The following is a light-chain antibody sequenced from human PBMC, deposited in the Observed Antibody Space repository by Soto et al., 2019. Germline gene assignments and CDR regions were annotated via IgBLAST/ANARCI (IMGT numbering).Light chain of an antibody. CDR3: QQYGSSGT. CDR2: GAS. CDR1: QSVSNNY. Sequence: EIVLTQSSGTLSLSPVERATLSCRASQSVSNNYLAWYQQKPGQAPRLLIYGASNRATGIPDRFSGSGSGTDFTLTISRLEPEDFAVYYWQQYGSSGTFGQGTNVDIK. V-gene: IGKV3-20*01. J-gene: IGKJ1*01.